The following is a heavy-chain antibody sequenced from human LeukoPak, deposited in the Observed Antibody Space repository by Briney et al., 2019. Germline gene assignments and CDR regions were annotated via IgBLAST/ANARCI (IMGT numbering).Heavy chain of an antibody. V-gene: IGHV4-59*01. J-gene: IGHJ3*02. CDR1: GGSISSYY. CDR2: TYYSGSI. Sequence: SETLSLTCTVSGGSISSYYWSWIRQPPGKGLEWIGYTYYSGSINYNPSLKSRVTISVDTSKNQFSLNLSSVTAADTAVYYCATGGAFDIWGQGTMVTVSS. D-gene: IGHD3-10*01. CDR3: ATGGAFDI.